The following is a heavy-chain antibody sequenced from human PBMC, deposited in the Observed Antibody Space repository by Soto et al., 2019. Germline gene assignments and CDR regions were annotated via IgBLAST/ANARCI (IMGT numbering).Heavy chain of an antibody. Sequence: GGSLRLSWAASGFTFNNAWMTWVRQAPGKGLECVGRIKNKAEGGTTEYTAPVKGRFTISRDDSKNTLYLQMNSLKTEDTAVYYCTTYSGTSLDFWGQGTMGPVSS. V-gene: IGHV3-15*05. CDR1: GFTFNNAW. J-gene: IGHJ4*01. CDR2: IKNKAEGGTT. CDR3: TTYSGTSLDF. D-gene: IGHD1-26*01.